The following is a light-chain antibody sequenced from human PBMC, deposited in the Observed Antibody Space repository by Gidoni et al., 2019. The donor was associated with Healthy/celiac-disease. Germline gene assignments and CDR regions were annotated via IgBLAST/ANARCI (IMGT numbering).Light chain of an antibody. CDR1: QRSSSY. J-gene: IGKJ4*01. V-gene: IGKV1-39*01. CDR3: QQCDSTPPT. CDR2: AAS. Sequence: DVQVTQSPTSPSASVRERVTITCRASQRSSSYLKWYQQKPGKAPKLLIYAASSLQSGVPSRVSGSGFGADFSLTISSLQPEDFATYYCQQCDSTPPTFGGGTKVEIK.